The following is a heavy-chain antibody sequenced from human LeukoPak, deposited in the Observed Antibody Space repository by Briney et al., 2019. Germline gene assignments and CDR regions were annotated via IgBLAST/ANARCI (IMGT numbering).Heavy chain of an antibody. J-gene: IGHJ4*02. D-gene: IGHD3-10*01. CDR3: ARVGPPMVRGVQN. V-gene: IGHV4-31*03. CDR2: IYYSGST. Sequence: SETLSLTCTVSGGSISSGGYYWSWIRQHPGKGLEWIGYIYYSGSTYYNPSLKSRVTISVDTSKNQFSLKLSSVTAADTAVYYCARVGPPMVRGVQNWGQGTLVTVSS. CDR1: GGSISSGGYY.